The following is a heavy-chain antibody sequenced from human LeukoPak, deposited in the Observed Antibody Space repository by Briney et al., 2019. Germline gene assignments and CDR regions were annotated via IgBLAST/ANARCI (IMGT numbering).Heavy chain of an antibody. CDR3: AKDYYGSGSGGYYYGMDV. D-gene: IGHD3-10*01. J-gene: IGHJ6*02. CDR1: GFTFSSYA. V-gene: IGHV3-23*01. CDR2: ISGSGGST. Sequence: GSLRLSCAASGFTFSSYAMSWVRQAPGKGLEWVSAISGSGGSTYYADSVKGRFTISRDNSKNTLYLQMNSLRAEDTAVYYCAKDYYGSGSGGYYYGMDVWGQGTTVTVSS.